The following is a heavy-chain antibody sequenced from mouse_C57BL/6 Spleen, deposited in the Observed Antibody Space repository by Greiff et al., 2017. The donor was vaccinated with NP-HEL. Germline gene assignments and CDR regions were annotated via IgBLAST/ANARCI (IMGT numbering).Heavy chain of an antibody. CDR2: ISYDGSN. J-gene: IGHJ1*03. D-gene: IGHD1-1*01. Sequence: EVQLQQSGPGLVKPSQSLSLTCSVTGYSITSGYYWNWIRQFPGNKLEWMGYISYDGSNNYNPSLKNRISITRDTSKNQFCLKLNSVTTEDTATYDCASSSSTTVVEGYFDVWGTGTTVTVSS. V-gene: IGHV3-6*01. CDR3: ASSSSTTVVEGYFDV. CDR1: GYSITSGYY.